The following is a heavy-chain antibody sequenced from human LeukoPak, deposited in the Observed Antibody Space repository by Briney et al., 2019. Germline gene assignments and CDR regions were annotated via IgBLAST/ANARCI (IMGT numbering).Heavy chain of an antibody. CDR3: AELGITMIGGV. Sequence: GGSLRLSCAASGFTFSSYAMNWVRQAPGKGLEWVSSISSSSSYIYYADSVKGRFTISRDNAKNSLYLQMNSLRAEDTAVYYCAELGITMIGGVWGKGTTVTISS. J-gene: IGHJ6*04. CDR2: ISSSSSYI. D-gene: IGHD3-10*02. V-gene: IGHV3-21*01. CDR1: GFTFSSYA.